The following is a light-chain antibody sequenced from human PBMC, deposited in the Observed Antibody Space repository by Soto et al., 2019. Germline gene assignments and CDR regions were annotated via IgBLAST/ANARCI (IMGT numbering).Light chain of an antibody. Sequence: DIQMTQSPSSLSASVGDRVTITCRASQSISSYLNWYQQKPGKAPKLLIYAASSLQSGVPSRFSGSGSGTDFTLTISSLQREDFATYYCQQSYSTEYTFGQGTKLEIK. J-gene: IGKJ2*01. V-gene: IGKV1-39*01. CDR1: QSISSY. CDR2: AAS. CDR3: QQSYSTEYT.